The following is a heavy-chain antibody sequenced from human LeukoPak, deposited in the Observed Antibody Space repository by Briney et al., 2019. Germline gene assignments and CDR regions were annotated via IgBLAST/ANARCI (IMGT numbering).Heavy chain of an antibody. Sequence: GESLKISCKPSGYTFTSYWSSWLRQLPGKGLEWMEIIYPGDSDTRYSPSFQGQVTISADKSISTAYLQWSSLKASDTVMYYCASVDDGGVITYWGQGTLVTVSS. CDR2: IYPGDSDT. CDR3: ASVDDGGVITY. D-gene: IGHD3-10*01. CDR1: GYTFTSYW. V-gene: IGHV5-51*01. J-gene: IGHJ1*01.